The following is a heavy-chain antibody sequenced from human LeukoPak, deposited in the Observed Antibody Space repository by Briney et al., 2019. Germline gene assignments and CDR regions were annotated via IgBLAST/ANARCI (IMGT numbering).Heavy chain of an antibody. Sequence: SQTLSLTCAMSGDSVSSNSAAWNWIRQSPSRGLEWLGRTYYRSKWYNDYAVSVKSRVTINPDTSKSQFSLQLNSVTPEDTAVYFCASPSGRYHADALDIWGQGRPVIVSS. CDR2: TYYRSKWYN. J-gene: IGHJ3*02. D-gene: IGHD1-26*01. CDR1: GDSVSSNSAA. CDR3: ASPSGRYHADALDI. V-gene: IGHV6-1*01.